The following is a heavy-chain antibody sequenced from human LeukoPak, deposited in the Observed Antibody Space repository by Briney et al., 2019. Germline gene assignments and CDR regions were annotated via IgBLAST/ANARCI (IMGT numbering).Heavy chain of an antibody. V-gene: IGHV4-59*12. Sequence: PSETLSLTCTVSGGSISSYYWSWIRQPPGKGLEWIGYIYYSGSTNYNPSLKSRVTISVDTSKNQFSLKLSSVTAADTAVYYCARGLMGYYDSSGYSPWGQGTLVTVSS. J-gene: IGHJ5*02. CDR1: GGSISSYY. CDR3: ARGLMGYYDSSGYSP. D-gene: IGHD3-22*01. CDR2: IYYSGST.